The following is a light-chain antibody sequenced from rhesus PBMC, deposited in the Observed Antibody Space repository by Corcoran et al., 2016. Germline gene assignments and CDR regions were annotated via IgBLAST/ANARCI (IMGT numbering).Light chain of an antibody. Sequence: DIQMTQSPSSLSASVGDTVTITCRASQGISSYVAWYQQKPGKAPKPLIYYATNLESGAPSRFSGSGSGTEFTLTISSQQPQDFATYYCQQYNSAPLTFGGGTEVDI. CDR3: QQYNSAPLT. J-gene: IGKJ4*01. V-gene: IGKV1-37*01. CDR2: YAT. CDR1: QGISSY.